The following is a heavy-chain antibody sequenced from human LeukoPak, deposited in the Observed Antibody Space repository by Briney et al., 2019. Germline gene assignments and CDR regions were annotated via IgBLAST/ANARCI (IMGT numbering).Heavy chain of an antibody. Sequence: GGPLRLSCAASGFTFSSYWMSWVRQAPGKGLEWVANIKQDGSEKYYVDSVKGRFTISRDNAKNSLYLQMNSLRAEDTAVYYCAREKYYYGSGSFDAFDIWGQGTMVTVSS. CDR2: IKQDGSEK. J-gene: IGHJ3*02. V-gene: IGHV3-7*01. D-gene: IGHD3-10*01. CDR1: GFTFSSYW. CDR3: AREKYYYGSGSFDAFDI.